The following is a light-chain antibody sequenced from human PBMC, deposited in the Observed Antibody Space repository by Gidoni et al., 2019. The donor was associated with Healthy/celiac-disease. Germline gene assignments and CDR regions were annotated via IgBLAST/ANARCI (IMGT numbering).Light chain of an antibody. CDR3: AAWDDSLNGWV. Sequence: QSVLTQPPSASGTPGQRVTISCSGSSSNIGSNTVNWYQQLPGTAPKLLFYSNNQRPSGVPDRFSGSKSGTSASLDISGLQSEDEADYYCAAWDDSLNGWVFGGGTKLTVL. J-gene: IGLJ3*02. CDR2: SNN. CDR1: SSNIGSNT. V-gene: IGLV1-44*01.